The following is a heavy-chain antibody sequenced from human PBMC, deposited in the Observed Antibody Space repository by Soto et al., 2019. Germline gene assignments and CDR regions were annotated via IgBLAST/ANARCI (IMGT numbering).Heavy chain of an antibody. J-gene: IGHJ5*02. V-gene: IGHV1-69*13. CDR2: IIPIFGTA. CDR1: GGTFSSYA. D-gene: IGHD2-15*01. CDR3: AREEGYCGGGSCYRGWFDP. Sequence: GASVKVSCKASGGTFSSYAISWVRQAPGQGLEWMGGIIPIFGTANYAQKFQGRVTITADESTSTAYMELSSLRSEDTAVCYCAREEGYCGGGSCYRGWFDPWGQGTLVTVSS.